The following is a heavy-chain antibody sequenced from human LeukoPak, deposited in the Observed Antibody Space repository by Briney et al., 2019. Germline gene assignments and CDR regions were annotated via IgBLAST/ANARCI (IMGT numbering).Heavy chain of an antibody. CDR1: GGSLWSFY. V-gene: IGHV4-4*07. Sequence: PSETLSLTCTVSGGSLWSFYWSWVRQPAGKGLEWIGRLYNNGSTNYSPSLKSRVIMSFAPSKNHFSLKLNSVTAADTAFYYCVRDRGLGRGFDPWGQGTMVTVSS. D-gene: IGHD3-16*01. J-gene: IGHJ5*02. CDR3: VRDRGLGRGFDP. CDR2: LYNNGST.